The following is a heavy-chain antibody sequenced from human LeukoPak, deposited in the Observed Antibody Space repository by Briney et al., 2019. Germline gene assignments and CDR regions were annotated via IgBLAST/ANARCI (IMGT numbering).Heavy chain of an antibody. Sequence: ASVKVSCKASGYSFTSYVIHWVRQAPGQSPEWMGWINAGNGDTKFSQEFQGRVTITRDTSANTAYMELSSLTSEDMAIYYCARDFSRTTPMGPFDFWGQGTLVTVSS. J-gene: IGHJ4*02. V-gene: IGHV1-3*03. CDR3: ARDFSRTTPMGPFDF. CDR1: GYSFTSYV. D-gene: IGHD5-18*01. CDR2: INAGNGDT.